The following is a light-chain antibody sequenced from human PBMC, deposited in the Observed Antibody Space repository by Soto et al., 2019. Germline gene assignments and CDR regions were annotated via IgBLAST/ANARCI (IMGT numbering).Light chain of an antibody. CDR1: NSGVGSYNR. J-gene: IGLJ1*01. CDR2: EVS. CDR3: SSYTSSSTYV. V-gene: IGLV2-18*02. Sequence: HSVLTPAPPRAGSPGQSVAVSCPGTNSGVGSYNRVSWYQQPPGTAPKLMIYEVSNRPSGVPDRFSGSKSGNTASLTISGLQAEDEADYYCSSYTSSSTYVFGTGTKVTVL.